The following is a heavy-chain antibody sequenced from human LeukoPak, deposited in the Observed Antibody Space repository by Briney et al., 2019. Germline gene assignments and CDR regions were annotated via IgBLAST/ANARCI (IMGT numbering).Heavy chain of an antibody. CDR3: AHRDTAMVRVDY. CDR1: GFTFRDAG. D-gene: IGHD5-18*01. V-gene: IGHV3-15*01. CDR2: IRSETGGGTT. Sequence: GGSLRLSCAASGFTFRDAGMSWVRQAPGKGLEWVGRIRSETGGGTTDYAAPVKGRFTISRDDSKSTVYLQMSSLKTEDTAVYFCAHRDTAMVRVDYWGQGTLVTVSS. J-gene: IGHJ4*02.